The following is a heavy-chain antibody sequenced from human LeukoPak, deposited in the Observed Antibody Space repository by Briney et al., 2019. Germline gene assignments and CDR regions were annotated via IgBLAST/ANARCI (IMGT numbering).Heavy chain of an antibody. V-gene: IGHV1-18*01. Sequence: ASVKVSCKASGYTFTSYGISWVRQAPGQGLEWMGWISAYNGNTNYAQKLQGRVTMTTDTSTSTAYMELRSLRSDDTAVYYCARVRDSSGYYYGLVDYWGQGTLVTVSS. CDR1: GYTFTSYG. CDR3: ARVRDSSGYYYGLVDY. D-gene: IGHD3-22*01. J-gene: IGHJ4*02. CDR2: ISAYNGNT.